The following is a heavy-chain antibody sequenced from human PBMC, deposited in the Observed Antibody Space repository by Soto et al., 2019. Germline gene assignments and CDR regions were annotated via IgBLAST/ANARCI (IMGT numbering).Heavy chain of an antibody. D-gene: IGHD6-19*01. CDR1: GGSISSGGSS. V-gene: IGHV4-30-2*01. CDR3: ARAGGLGAVAVDY. Sequence: QLQLQESGSGLVKPSQTLSLTCAVSGGSISSGGSSWSWIRQPPGKGLEWIGYIYHSGSTYYNPSLQRRVTISVDRSKNQFSLKLSSVTAADTAVYYCARAGGLGAVAVDYWGQGTLVTVSS. J-gene: IGHJ4*02. CDR2: IYHSGST.